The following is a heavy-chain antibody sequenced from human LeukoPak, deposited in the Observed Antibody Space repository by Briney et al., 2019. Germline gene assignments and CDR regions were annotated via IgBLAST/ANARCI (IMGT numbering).Heavy chain of an antibody. Sequence: GASVKVSCKASGYTFTSYDINWVRQATGQGLEWMGWMNPNSGNTGYAQKFQGRVTMTRNTSISTAYMELSSLRSEDTAVCYCARAVTTIAPNWFDPWGQGTLVTVSS. V-gene: IGHV1-8*01. CDR1: GYTFTSYD. CDR2: MNPNSGNT. J-gene: IGHJ5*02. D-gene: IGHD4-11*01. CDR3: ARAVTTIAPNWFDP.